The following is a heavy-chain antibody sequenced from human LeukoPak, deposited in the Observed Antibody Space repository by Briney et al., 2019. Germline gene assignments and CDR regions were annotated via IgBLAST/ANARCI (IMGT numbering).Heavy chain of an antibody. J-gene: IGHJ4*02. CDR3: ARVGDLNFYDF. Sequence: GGSLRLSCAASGFTFSSYSMNWVRQAPGKGLEWVSSISSSSSYIYYADLVKGRFTISRDNSKNTLFLQMGSLRAEDMAVYYCARVGDLNFYDFWGQGTLVTVSS. V-gene: IGHV3-21*01. CDR2: ISSSSSYI. D-gene: IGHD1-20*01. CDR1: GFTFSSYS.